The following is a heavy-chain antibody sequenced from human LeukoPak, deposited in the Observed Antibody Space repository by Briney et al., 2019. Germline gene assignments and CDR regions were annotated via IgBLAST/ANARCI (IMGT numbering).Heavy chain of an antibody. CDR1: GFTFSSYG. V-gene: IGHV3-30*02. CDR3: ANSHYYVSSGYPFDY. Sequence: PGGSLRLSCAASGFTFSSYGMHWVRQAPGKGLEWVAFIRYDGSNKYYADSVKGRFTISRDNSKNTLYLQMNSLRAEDTAVYYCANSHYYVSSGYPFDYWGQGTLVTVSS. J-gene: IGHJ4*02. D-gene: IGHD3-22*01. CDR2: IRYDGSNK.